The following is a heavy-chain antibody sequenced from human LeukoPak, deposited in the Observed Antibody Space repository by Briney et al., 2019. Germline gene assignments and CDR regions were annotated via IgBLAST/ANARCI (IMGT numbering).Heavy chain of an antibody. Sequence: GGSLRLSCAASGFTFSSYAMHWVRQAPGKGLEWVAVISYDGSNKYYTDSVKGRFTISRDNSKNTLYLQMNSLRAEDTAVYFCARDHALGGFDYWGQGTLVTVSS. V-gene: IGHV3-30*04. CDR3: ARDHALGGFDY. D-gene: IGHD2-2*01. CDR1: GFTFSSYA. J-gene: IGHJ4*02. CDR2: ISYDGSNK.